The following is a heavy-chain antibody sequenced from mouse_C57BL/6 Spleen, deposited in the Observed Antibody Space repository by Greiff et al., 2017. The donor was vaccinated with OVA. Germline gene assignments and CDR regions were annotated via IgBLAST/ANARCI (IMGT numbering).Heavy chain of an antibody. J-gene: IGHJ4*01. Sequence: EVKLVESGGGLVQPGGSLSLSCAASGFTFTDYYMSWVRQPPGKALEWLGFIRHKANGYTTEYSASVKGRFTISRDNSQSILYRQMNALRAEDSATYYCARWDYAMDYWGQGTSVTVSS. CDR3: ARWDYAMDY. CDR1: GFTFTDYY. CDR2: IRHKANGYTT. V-gene: IGHV7-3*01.